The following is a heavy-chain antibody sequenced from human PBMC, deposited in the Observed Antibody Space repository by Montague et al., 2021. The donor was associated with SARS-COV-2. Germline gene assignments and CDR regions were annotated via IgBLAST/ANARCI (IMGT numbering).Heavy chain of an antibody. CDR3: ARDHYHSSWFKY. J-gene: IGHJ4*02. V-gene: IGHV4-39*07. D-gene: IGHD6-13*01. Sequence: SETLSLTCTVSDDSSSSSIYYWGWIRQPPGKGLEWIGTISYSGXTXHXXXXHSRVAISVDTSKKRFSLRLTSVTAADTAVYFCARDHYHSSWFKYWGPGTLVTVPS. CDR2: ISYSGXT. CDR1: DDSSSSSIYY.